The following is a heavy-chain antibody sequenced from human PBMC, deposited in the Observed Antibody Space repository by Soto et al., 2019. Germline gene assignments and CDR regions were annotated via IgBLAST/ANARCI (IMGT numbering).Heavy chain of an antibody. J-gene: IGHJ6*02. V-gene: IGHV1-2*04. D-gene: IGHD2-15*01. CDR2: INLNSCGT. Sequence: ASVKVSCQASGYTFTGYYMHWVRQAPGQGLEWMGWINLNSCGTNYAQKFQGWVTMTRDTSISPAYMELSRLRSDDTAVYYCARDGGVVVAATSDYYYGMDVWGQGTTVTVSS. CDR3: ARDGGVVVAATSDYYYGMDV. CDR1: GYTFTGYY.